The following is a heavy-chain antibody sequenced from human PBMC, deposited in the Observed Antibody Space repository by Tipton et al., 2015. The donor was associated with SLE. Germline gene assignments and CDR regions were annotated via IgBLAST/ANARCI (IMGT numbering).Heavy chain of an antibody. CDR2: IKQDGSEI. CDR3: ARDGSGSYYAY. D-gene: IGHD1-26*01. CDR1: GFTFKDFH. Sequence: SLRLSCETSGFTFKDFHMSWVRQAPGKGLEWVANIKQDGSEIHYVDSVKGRFTISRDNAKNSLYLQMNSLRAEDTAVYYCARDGSGSYYAYWGQGALVTVSS. V-gene: IGHV3-7*01. J-gene: IGHJ4*02.